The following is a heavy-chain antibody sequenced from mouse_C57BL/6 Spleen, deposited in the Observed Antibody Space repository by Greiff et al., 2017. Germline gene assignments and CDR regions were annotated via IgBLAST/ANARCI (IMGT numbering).Heavy chain of an antibody. Sequence: QVQLQQPGAELVKPGASVKMSCKASGYTFTSYWITWVKQRPGQGLEWIGDIYPGSGSTNSNEKFKSKATLTVDTSSSTSYMQLSSLTSEDSAVYYCARDGDYYEYERFAYWGQGTLVTVSA. CDR3: ARDGDYYEYERFAY. CDR2: IYPGSGST. D-gene: IGHD2-4*01. J-gene: IGHJ3*01. V-gene: IGHV1-55*01. CDR1: GYTFTSYW.